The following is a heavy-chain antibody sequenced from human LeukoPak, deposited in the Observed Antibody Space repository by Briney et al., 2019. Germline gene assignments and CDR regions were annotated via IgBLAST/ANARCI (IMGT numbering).Heavy chain of an antibody. CDR3: ARVLYCSSTSCYGAPRSYGMDV. Sequence: AETLSLTCTVYGGSIRSYYWSWIRQPPGKGLEWIGYIYYSGSTNYNPSLKSRVTISVDTSKNQFSLKLSSVTAADTAVYYCARVLYCSSTSCYGAPRSYGMDVWGQGTTVTVSS. V-gene: IGHV4-59*01. D-gene: IGHD2-2*01. CDR1: GGSIRSYY. CDR2: IYYSGST. J-gene: IGHJ6*02.